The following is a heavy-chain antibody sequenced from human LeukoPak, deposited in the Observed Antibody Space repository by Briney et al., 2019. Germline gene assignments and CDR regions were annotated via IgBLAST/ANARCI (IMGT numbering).Heavy chain of an antibody. CDR1: GFTFSSYV. CDR3: ARAYGDYVWWFDP. CDR2: ISYDGSNK. J-gene: IGHJ5*02. V-gene: IGHV3-30-3*01. D-gene: IGHD4-17*01. Sequence: GGSLRLSCAASGFTFSSYVMHWVRQAPGKGLEWVAVISYDGSNKYYADSVKGRFTISRDNSKNTLYLQMNSLRAEDTAVYYCARAYGDYVWWFDPWGQGTLVTVSS.